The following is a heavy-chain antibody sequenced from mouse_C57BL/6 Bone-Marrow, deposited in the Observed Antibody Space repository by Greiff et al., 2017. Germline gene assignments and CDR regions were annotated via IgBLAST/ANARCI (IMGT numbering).Heavy chain of an antibody. CDR2: IRNKANGYTT. CDR3: ARYHYYGSIPYAMDY. J-gene: IGHJ4*01. Sequence: EVKLVESGGGLVQPGGSLSLSCAASGFTFTDYYMSWVRQPPGKALEWLGFIRNKANGYTTEYSASVKGRFTISRDNSQSILYLQMNALRAEDSATYYCARYHYYGSIPYAMDYWGQGTSVTVSS. V-gene: IGHV7-3*01. D-gene: IGHD1-1*01. CDR1: GFTFTDYY.